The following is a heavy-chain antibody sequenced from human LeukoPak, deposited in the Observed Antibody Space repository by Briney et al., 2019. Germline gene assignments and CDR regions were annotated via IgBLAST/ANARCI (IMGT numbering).Heavy chain of an antibody. CDR1: GFIFSDYW. J-gene: IGHJ5*02. D-gene: IGHD3-22*01. CDR2: INQNGSEK. Sequence: GGSLRLSCAGSGFIFSDYWMNWVRQAPGKGLEWVANINQNGSEKYYVDSVRGRFTISRDNTKNSLFLQMNSLRAEDTAVYYCAKDRGSTLTYYYDSSFPWGQGTLVTVSS. V-gene: IGHV3-7*01. CDR3: AKDRGSTLTYYYDSSFP.